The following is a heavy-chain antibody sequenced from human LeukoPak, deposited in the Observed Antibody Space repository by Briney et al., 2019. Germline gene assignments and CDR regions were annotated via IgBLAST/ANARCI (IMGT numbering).Heavy chain of an antibody. CDR3: ARDYDYYDSSGYSFGSD. CDR2: IYSGGST. J-gene: IGHJ4*02. D-gene: IGHD3-22*01. Sequence: GGSLRLSCAASGFTVSSNYMSWLRQAPGKGLEWFSVIYSGGSTYYADSVKGRFTISRDNSKNTLYLQMNSLRAEDTAVYYCARDYDYYDSSGYSFGSDWGQGTLVTVSS. V-gene: IGHV3-66*02. CDR1: GFTVSSNY.